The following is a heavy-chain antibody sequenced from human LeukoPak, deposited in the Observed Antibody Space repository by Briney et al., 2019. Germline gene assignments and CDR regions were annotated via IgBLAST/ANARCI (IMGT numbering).Heavy chain of an antibody. CDR3: VRRVVVVTANDKSDAFDV. CDR1: GGSFSGYY. CDR2: INHSGST. Sequence: KPSETLSLTCAVYGGSFSGYYWSWIRQPPGKGLEWIGEINHSGSTNYHPSLKSRVTISVDTSKNQFSLKLSSVTAADTAVYYCVRRVVVVTANDKSDAFDVWGQGTVVTVSS. J-gene: IGHJ3*01. V-gene: IGHV4-34*01. D-gene: IGHD2-21*02.